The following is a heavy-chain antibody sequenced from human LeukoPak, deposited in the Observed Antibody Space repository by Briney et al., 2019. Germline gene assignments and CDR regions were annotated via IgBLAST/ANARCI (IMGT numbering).Heavy chain of an antibody. V-gene: IGHV1-18*01. CDR1: GYTFTGYG. CDR2: ISAYNGNT. D-gene: IGHD1-26*01. Sequence: GASVKVSCKASGYTFTGYGISWVRQAPGQGLEWMGWISAYNGNTNYAQKLQGRVTMTTDTSTSTAYMELRSLRSDDTAVYYCARVTSGSYFHPTYYYYYYMDVWGKGTTVTVSS. CDR3: ARVTSGSYFHPTYYYYYYMDV. J-gene: IGHJ6*03.